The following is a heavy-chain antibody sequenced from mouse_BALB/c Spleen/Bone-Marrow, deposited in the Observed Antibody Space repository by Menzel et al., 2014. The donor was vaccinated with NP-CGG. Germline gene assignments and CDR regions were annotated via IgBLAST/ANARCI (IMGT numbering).Heavy chain of an antibody. CDR1: GYTFSNYW. D-gene: IGHD3-1*01. V-gene: IGHV1-5*01. CDR2: IYPGNSDT. J-gene: IGHJ2*01. CDR3: TTLARNKFDY. Sequence: VQLQQPGTVLARPGAAVKMSCKASGYTFSNYWMHWVKQRPGLGLEWIGTIYPGNSDTTYNQKFKGKATLTAVTSTSTAYTELSSLTNEDSAVYYCTTLARNKFDYWGQGTTLTVSS.